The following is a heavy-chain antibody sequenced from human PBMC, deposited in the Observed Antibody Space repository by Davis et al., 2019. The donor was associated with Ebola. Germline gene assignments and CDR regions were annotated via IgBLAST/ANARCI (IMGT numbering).Heavy chain of an antibody. Sequence: SETLSLTCTVSGGSISSSSYYWGWIRQPPGKGLEWIGSIYYSGSTYYNPSLKSRVTVSVDTSKNQFSLKLRSVTAADTAVYYCARDRLIDYWGQGTLVTISS. V-gene: IGHV4-39*02. J-gene: IGHJ4*02. CDR1: GGSISSSSYY. CDR3: ARDRLIDY. CDR2: IYYSGST.